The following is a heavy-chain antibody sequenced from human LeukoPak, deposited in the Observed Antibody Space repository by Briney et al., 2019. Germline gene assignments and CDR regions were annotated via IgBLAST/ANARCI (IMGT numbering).Heavy chain of an antibody. CDR2: IYSGGST. V-gene: IGHV3-53*01. D-gene: IGHD2-2*01. CDR1: GFTVSSNY. J-gene: IGHJ4*02. CDR3: AKGGYCSSTSCYGAFDY. Sequence: PGGSLRLSCAASGFTVSSNYMSWVRQAPGKGLEWVSVIYSGGSTYYADSVKGRFTISRDNSKNTLYLQMNSLRAEDTAVYYCAKGGYCSSTSCYGAFDYWGQGTLVTVSS.